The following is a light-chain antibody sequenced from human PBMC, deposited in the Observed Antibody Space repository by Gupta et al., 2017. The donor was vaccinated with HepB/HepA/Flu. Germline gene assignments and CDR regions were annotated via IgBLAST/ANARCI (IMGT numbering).Light chain of an antibody. CDR1: QGISNF. Sequence: DIQLTKSPSSLSPSLGDRVTITCRASQGISNFLAWYQQKPGKVPKLLIYLASTLQSGVPSRFSGSGSGTDFTLTISSLQPEDSATYYCQKYSSAPFTFGPGTKVEIK. J-gene: IGKJ3*01. V-gene: IGKV1-27*01. CDR2: LAS. CDR3: QKYSSAPFT.